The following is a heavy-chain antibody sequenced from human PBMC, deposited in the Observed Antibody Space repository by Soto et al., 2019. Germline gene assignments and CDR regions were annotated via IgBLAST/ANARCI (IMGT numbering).Heavy chain of an antibody. J-gene: IGHJ4*02. CDR2: IKTDGSFS. CDR1: GFTFSSYS. Sequence: EVQLVESGGGLVQPGGSLRLSCAASGFTFSSYSMHWVRQAPGKGLVWISRIKTDGSFSSYADSVKGRFTISRDNAKNTLFLQMNSLRDDDTAVYYCARGYYGDPPALDYWGQGTLVSVSS. D-gene: IGHD4-17*01. V-gene: IGHV3-74*01. CDR3: ARGYYGDPPALDY.